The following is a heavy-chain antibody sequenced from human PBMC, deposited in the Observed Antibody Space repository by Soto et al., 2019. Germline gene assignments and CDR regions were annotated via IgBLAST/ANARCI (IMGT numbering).Heavy chain of an antibody. V-gene: IGHV3-23*01. J-gene: IGHJ1*01. Sequence: GGSLRLSCAASGFTFSSYAMSWVRQAPGKGLEWVSAISGSGGSTYYADSVKGRFTISRDNSKNTLYLQMNSLRAEDTAVYYCAKGPSTGNSLSAEYFQHWGQGTLVTVSS. CDR3: AKGPSTGNSLSAEYFQH. CDR2: ISGSGGST. D-gene: IGHD4-17*01. CDR1: GFTFSSYA.